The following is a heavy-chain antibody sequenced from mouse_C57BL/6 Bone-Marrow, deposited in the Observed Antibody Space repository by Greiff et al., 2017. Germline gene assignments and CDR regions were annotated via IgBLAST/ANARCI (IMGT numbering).Heavy chain of an antibody. V-gene: IGHV1-59*01. D-gene: IGHD2-4*01. J-gene: IGHJ4*01. CDR2: IDPSDSYT. Sequence: QVQLQQPGAELVRPGTSVKLSCKASGYTFTSYWMHWVKQRPGQGLEWIGVIDPSDSYTNYNQKFKGKATLTVDTSSSTAYMQLSSLTSEDSAVYYCASSTPLYYDYDEDAMDYWGQGTSVTVSS. CDR3: ASSTPLYYDYDEDAMDY. CDR1: GYTFTSYW.